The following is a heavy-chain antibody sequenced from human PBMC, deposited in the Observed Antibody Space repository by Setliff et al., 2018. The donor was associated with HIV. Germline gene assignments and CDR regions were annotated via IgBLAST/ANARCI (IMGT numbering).Heavy chain of an antibody. CDR1: GFTFSTYW. CDR3: TKDHLSGWASDC. V-gene: IGHV3-7*01. J-gene: IGHJ4*02. CDR2: IKQDGSEE. D-gene: IGHD6-19*01. Sequence: GGSLRLSCAASGFTFSTYWMIWVRQAPGKGLEWVAKIKQDGSEEYYVDSVKGRFTISRDIAKNSVYLQMNSLRVEDTAMYYCTKDHLSGWASDCWGQGTLVTVSS.